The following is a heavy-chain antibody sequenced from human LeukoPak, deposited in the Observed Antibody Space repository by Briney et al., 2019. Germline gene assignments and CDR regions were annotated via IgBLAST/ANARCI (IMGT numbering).Heavy chain of an antibody. J-gene: IGHJ6*03. D-gene: IGHD5-24*01. CDR1: GYTFTGYY. CDR2: INPNSGGT. V-gene: IGHV1-2*02. CDR3: ARDGWEFTILATIYYMDV. Sequence: GASVKVSCKASGYTFTGYYMHWVRQAPGQGLEWMGWINPNSGGTNYAQKFQGRVTMTRDTSISTAYMELSRLRSDDPAVYCCARDGWEFTILATIYYMDVWGKGTTVTVSS.